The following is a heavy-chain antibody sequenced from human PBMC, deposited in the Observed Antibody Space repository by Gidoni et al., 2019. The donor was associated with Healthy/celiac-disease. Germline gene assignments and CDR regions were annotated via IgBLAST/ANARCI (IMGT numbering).Heavy chain of an antibody. CDR1: GGSVSSGSYS. CDR2: IYYRGST. CDR3: ASYRFLEWLFAHRNGQYGMDV. D-gene: IGHD3-3*01. Sequence: QVQLQESGPGLVKPSETLSLTCTVSGGSVSSGSYSWSWIRQPPGKGLEWIGYIYYRGSTNYNPSLKSRVTISVDTSKNQFSLKLSSVTAADTAVYYCASYRFLEWLFAHRNGQYGMDVWGQGTTVTVSS. J-gene: IGHJ6*02. V-gene: IGHV4-61*01.